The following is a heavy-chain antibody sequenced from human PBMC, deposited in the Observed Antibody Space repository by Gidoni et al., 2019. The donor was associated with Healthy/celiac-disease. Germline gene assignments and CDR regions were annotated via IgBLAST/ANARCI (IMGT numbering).Heavy chain of an antibody. J-gene: IGHJ4*02. CDR2: IKSKTDGGTT. CDR3: TTDRYIVVLVAAPWDY. V-gene: IGHV3-15*07. D-gene: IGHD2-15*01. Sequence: EVQLVESGGGLVRPGGYLRRYCAASGLNFSNAWMNWVRQAPGQGLDWVGRIKSKTDGGTTDYAAPVKGRFTILRDDSKNTLYLQMNILNTEDTAVYYCTTDRYIVVLVAAPWDYWGQGTLVTVSS. CDR1: GLNFSNAW.